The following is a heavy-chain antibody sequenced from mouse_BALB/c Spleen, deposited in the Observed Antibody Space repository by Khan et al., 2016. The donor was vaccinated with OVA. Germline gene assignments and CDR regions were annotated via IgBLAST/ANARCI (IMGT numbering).Heavy chain of an antibody. Sequence: QMQLEESGPELVRPGVSVKISCTGSGYTFTDYAMHWVKQSHAKSLEWIGVISTHYGNVDSNQKFKGKATMTVDKSSNTAYMELARFTSEDPAIYYCARWSGNDRFANWGQGTMVTVSA. D-gene: IGHD2-2*01. J-gene: IGHJ3*01. V-gene: IGHV1S137*01. CDR2: ISTHYGNV. CDR1: GYTFTDYA. CDR3: ARWSGNDRFAN.